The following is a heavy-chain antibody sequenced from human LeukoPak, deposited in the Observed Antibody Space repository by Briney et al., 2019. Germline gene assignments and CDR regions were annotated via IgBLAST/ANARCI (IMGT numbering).Heavy chain of an antibody. V-gene: IGHV3-23*01. CDR1: GFTFSRYA. Sequence: SGGSLRLSCAASGFTFSRYAMSWVRQAPGKGLEWVSGISGSGGSTYYADSVKGRFTISRDKSNNTLYMQMNSLRAEDTAVYYCAKGRDYDYYYGMDVWGQGTTVTVSS. CDR2: ISGSGGST. CDR3: AKGRDYDYYYGMDV. J-gene: IGHJ6*02.